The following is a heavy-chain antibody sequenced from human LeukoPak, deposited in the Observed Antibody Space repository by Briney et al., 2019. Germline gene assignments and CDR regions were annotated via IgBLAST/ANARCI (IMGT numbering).Heavy chain of an antibody. CDR2: INHSGST. CDR3: ARDHPQTAPGTCDY. CDR1: GGSFSGYY. J-gene: IGHJ4*02. Sequence: PSETLSLTCAVYGGSFSGYYWGWIRQPPGKGLEWIGEINHSGSTNYNPSLKSRVTISVDTSKNQFSLKLSSVTAADTAVYYCARDHPQTAPGTCDYWGQGTLVTVSS. V-gene: IGHV4-34*01.